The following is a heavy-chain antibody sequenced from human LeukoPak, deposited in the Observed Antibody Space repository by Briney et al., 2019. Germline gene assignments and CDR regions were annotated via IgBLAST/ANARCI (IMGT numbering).Heavy chain of an antibody. Sequence: SETLSLTCTFSGDSINDDFYYWAWLRQPPGTGLEWIGSLSSTGTTYHHPSLKSRVTISVDTSKNQFSLKLSSVTAADTAVYYCARRIAVAGTHAFDIWGQGTMVTVSS. D-gene: IGHD6-19*01. CDR2: LSSTGTT. J-gene: IGHJ3*02. CDR1: GDSINDDFYY. V-gene: IGHV4-39*07. CDR3: ARRIAVAGTHAFDI.